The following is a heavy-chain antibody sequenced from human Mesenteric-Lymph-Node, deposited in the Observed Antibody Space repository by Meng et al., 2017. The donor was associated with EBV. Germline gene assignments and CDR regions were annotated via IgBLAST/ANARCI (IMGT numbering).Heavy chain of an antibody. J-gene: IGHJ5*02. CDR1: GYIFTEYG. CDR2: ISAYSGKT. Sequence: QIQLEQCGAEVKTPGASVKLSCKASGYIFTEYGFSWVRQAPGHGFEWMGWISAYSGKTHYTQNFQGRVTMTTDTSTNTGYMELRSLTSDDTAVYYCARYEMIRQSTRFDPWGQGTLVTVSS. V-gene: IGHV1-18*01. D-gene: IGHD2-2*01. CDR3: ARYEMIRQSTRFDP.